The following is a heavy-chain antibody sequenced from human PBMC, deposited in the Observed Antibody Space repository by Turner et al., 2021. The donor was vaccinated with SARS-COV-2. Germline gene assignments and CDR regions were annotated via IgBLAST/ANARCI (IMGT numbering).Heavy chain of an antibody. CDR2: FIPIFGTT. D-gene: IGHD3-22*01. CDR3: ARVLGFDYYESRGNRGFDP. CDR1: GGTLTSYA. V-gene: IGHV1-69*01. J-gene: IGHJ5*02. Sequence: QVQLVQSGTEAQKPGSSVKVACKASGGTLTSYAMTWVRQAPGQGLEWMGGFIPIFGTTNYAQKFPGRVTITADESTSTVYMDLRSLRSEDTAVYYCARVLGFDYYESRGNRGFDPWGQGTLVTVSS.